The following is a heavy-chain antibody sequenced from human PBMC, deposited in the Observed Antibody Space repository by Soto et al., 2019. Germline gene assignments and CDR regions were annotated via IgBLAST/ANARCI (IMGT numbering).Heavy chain of an antibody. V-gene: IGHV5-51*01. Sequence: PGESLKISCQGSGYTFTSYWIAWVRQKAGKGLECMGIIYPDDSDTRYNPSFQGQVTISADKSISTAYLQWSTLKASDTAMYYCATSYGDYGYWGQGTLVTVS. D-gene: IGHD4-17*01. CDR3: ATSYGDYGY. J-gene: IGHJ4*02. CDR2: IYPDDSDT. CDR1: GYTFTSYW.